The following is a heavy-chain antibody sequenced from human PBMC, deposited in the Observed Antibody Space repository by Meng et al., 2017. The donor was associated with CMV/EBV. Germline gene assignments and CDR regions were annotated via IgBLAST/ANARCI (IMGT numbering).Heavy chain of an antibody. CDR2: IIPIFGTA. Sequence: SVKVSCKASGGTFSSYAISWVRQAPGQGLEWMGGIIPIFGTANYAQKFQGRVTITTDESTSTAYMELSSLRSEDTAVYYCARGRRWGSAAGTYMYYYYGMDAWGQGTTVTVSS. D-gene: IGHD6-13*01. CDR3: ARGRRWGSAAGTYMYYYYGMDA. V-gene: IGHV1-69*05. CDR1: GGTFSSYA. J-gene: IGHJ6*02.